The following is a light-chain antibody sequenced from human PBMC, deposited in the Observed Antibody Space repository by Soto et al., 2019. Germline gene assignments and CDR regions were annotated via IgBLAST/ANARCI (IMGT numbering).Light chain of an antibody. CDR3: QSYDRSLRGYV. CDR2: GNT. V-gene: IGLV1-40*01. J-gene: IGLJ1*01. CDR1: SSNIGAGYD. Sequence: QSVLTQPPSVSGAPGQRVTISCTGTSSNIGAGYDVHWYQHLPGTAPKLLIYGNTMRPSAVPDRFSGSKSGTSASLAITGLQAEDEADYYCQSYDRSLRGYVFGTGTKGTVL.